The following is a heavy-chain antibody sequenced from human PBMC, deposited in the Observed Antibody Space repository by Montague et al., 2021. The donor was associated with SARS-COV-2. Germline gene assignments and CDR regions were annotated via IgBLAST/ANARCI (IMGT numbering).Heavy chain of an antibody. D-gene: IGHD3-16*01. V-gene: IGHV4-59*01. CDR1: GDSITSSF. CDR3: AREAFGGVIDH. CDR2: IYYGGST. J-gene: IGHJ4*02. Sequence: SETLSLTCTVSGDSITSSFWTWVRQPPGKGLEWIGYIYYGGSTNHTPSLKSRVTISVDVSKNQFSLKLSSVTAADTAVCYCAREAFGGVIDHWGQGTLVTVSS.